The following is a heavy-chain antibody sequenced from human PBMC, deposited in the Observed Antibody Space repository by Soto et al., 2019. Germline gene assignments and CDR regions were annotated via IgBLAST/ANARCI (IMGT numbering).Heavy chain of an antibody. D-gene: IGHD5-18*01. CDR2: IYYSGST. CDR1: GGSISSYY. CDR3: ARDGYGDLYYYGMAV. Sequence: QVQLQESGPGLVKPSETLSLTCTVSGGSISSYYWSWIRQPPGKGLEWIGYIYYSGSTNYNPSLKSRVTIXXDXSXXQFSLQLSFVTAADTAVHYCARDGYGDLYYYGMAVWGQGTTVTVSS. J-gene: IGHJ6*02. V-gene: IGHV4-59*01.